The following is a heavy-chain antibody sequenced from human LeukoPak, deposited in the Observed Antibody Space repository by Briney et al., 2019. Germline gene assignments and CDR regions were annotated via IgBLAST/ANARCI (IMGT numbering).Heavy chain of an antibody. CDR1: GFTFSSYG. CDR3: AKDRVGLNYYDSSGSPTDY. V-gene: IGHV3-30*18. CDR2: ISYDGSNK. D-gene: IGHD3-22*01. Sequence: PGRSLRLSCAASGFTFSSYGMHWVRQAPGKGLGWVAVISYDGSNKYYADSVKGRFTISRDNSKNTLYLQMNSLRAEDTAVYYCAKDRVGLNYYDSSGSPTDYWGQGTLVTVSS. J-gene: IGHJ4*02.